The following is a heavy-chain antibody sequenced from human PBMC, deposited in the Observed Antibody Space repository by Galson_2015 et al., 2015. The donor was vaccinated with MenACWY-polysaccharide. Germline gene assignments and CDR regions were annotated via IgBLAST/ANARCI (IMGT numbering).Heavy chain of an antibody. Sequence: SLRLSCAVSGFTFKNYWMSWVRQAPGKGLEWVANIKKDGSEKYCVDSVKGRFTISRDNARNSLYLQMNGLRGEDTAVYYCARGHYGMDVWGQGTPVTVS. CDR3: ARGHYGMDV. CDR2: IKKDGSEK. V-gene: IGHV3-7*01. J-gene: IGHJ6*02. CDR1: GFTFKNYW.